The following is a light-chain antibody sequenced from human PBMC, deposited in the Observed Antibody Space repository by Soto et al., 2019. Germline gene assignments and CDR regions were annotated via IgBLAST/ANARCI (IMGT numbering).Light chain of an antibody. V-gene: IGKV3-20*01. Sequence: EIVLTQSPGPLSLSPGERATLSCMASQSINSNLAWYQQKPGQAPRLLISDASNRATGIPDRFSGTGSGTDCTLTISRLEPGDFAVYYCQQYAVSPITFGQGTRLEIK. J-gene: IGKJ5*01. CDR3: QQYAVSPIT. CDR2: DAS. CDR1: QSINSN.